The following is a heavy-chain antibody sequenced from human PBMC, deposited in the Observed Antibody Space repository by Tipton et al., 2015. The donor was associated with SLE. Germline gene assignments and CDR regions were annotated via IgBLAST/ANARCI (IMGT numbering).Heavy chain of an antibody. V-gene: IGHV4-59*11. D-gene: IGHD3-22*01. CDR1: GLSISDHY. CDR3: ANYYYDDIRSQSVGS. Sequence: TLSLTCTVSGLSISDHYWTWIRQPPGKGLECLGYVFYSGPNFIRAHYNPSLMSRLTISVDTSKNQFSLILTSVTAADTAVYYCANYYYDDIRSQSVGSWGQGALVTV. CDR2: VFYSGPNFIRA. J-gene: IGHJ4*02.